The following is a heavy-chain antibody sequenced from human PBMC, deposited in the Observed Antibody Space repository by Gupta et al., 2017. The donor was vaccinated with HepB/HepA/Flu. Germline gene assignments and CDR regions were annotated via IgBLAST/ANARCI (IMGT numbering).Heavy chain of an antibody. CDR3: ARDPDRIMITFGGVIVIPLGSSPDRGNEP. V-gene: IGHV1-2*02. CDR1: GYTFTGYY. D-gene: IGHD3-16*02. J-gene: IGHJ5*02. CDR2: INPNSGGT. Sequence: QLQLVQSGAEVKKPGASVKVSCKASGYTFTGYYMHWVRQAPGQGLEWMGWINPNSGGTNYAQKFQGRVTMTRDTSISTAYMELSRLRSDDTAVYYCARDPDRIMITFGGVIVIPLGSSPDRGNEPWGREPWSPSPQ.